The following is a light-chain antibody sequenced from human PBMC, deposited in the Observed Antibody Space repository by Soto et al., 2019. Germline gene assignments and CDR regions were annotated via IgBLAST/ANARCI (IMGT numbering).Light chain of an antibody. CDR3: QQYNNYWT. CDR1: QSVNIW. Sequence: DIQVTQTPPTLSASVGDTVTITCRASQSVNIWLAWYQQKSGKAPKLLIYRASRLESGVPSRFSGSGSDTEFTLTISNLQPDDFATYYCQQYNNYWTFGQGTKVEVK. V-gene: IGKV1-5*03. J-gene: IGKJ1*01. CDR2: RAS.